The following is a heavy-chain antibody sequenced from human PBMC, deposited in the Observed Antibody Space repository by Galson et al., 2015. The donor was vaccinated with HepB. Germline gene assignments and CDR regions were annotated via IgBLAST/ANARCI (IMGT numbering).Heavy chain of an antibody. CDR2: ISGYNGNT. CDR3: ARSPQWDQHGWFDP. V-gene: IGHV1-18*04. J-gene: IGHJ5*02. Sequence: SVKVSCKASGYTFTTYGITWVRQAPGQGLEWMGWISGYNGNTNHAQKFQDRVTMTTDTSTNTAYMELWSLRSDDTAVYYCARSPQWDQHGWFDPWGQGTRVTVSS. D-gene: IGHD1-26*01. CDR1: GYTFTTYG.